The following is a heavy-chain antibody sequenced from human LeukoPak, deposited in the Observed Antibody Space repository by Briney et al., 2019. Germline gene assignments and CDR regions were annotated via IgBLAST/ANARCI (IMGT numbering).Heavy chain of an antibody. CDR3: ARIYCSGGGCYYFDY. Sequence: SGTLSLTCGVSGDPISSANWWTWVRQPPGKGLEWIGEIHHSGSTHKNPSLQSRVSISLDKSKNQFSLNLNSVTAADTAVYYCARIYCSGGGCYYFDYWGQGTLVTVSS. CDR1: GDPISSANW. CDR2: IHHSGST. J-gene: IGHJ4*02. D-gene: IGHD2-15*01. V-gene: IGHV4-4*02.